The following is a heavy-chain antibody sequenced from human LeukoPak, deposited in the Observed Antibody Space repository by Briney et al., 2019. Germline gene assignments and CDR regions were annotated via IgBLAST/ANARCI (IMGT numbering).Heavy chain of an antibody. D-gene: IGHD6-6*01. J-gene: IGHJ6*03. CDR2: ISDDGRDV. CDR1: GFTFSTFP. CDR3: ARVGRVSIYPSYMDV. Sequence: GTSLRLSCEASGFTFSTFPMHWVRQTPDKGLEWVAVISDDGRDVCYADSVKGRFTISRGNSKNTLYLQMHSVSPEDTAVVYCARVGRVSIYPSYMDVWGKGTTVTVSS. V-gene: IGHV3-30*04.